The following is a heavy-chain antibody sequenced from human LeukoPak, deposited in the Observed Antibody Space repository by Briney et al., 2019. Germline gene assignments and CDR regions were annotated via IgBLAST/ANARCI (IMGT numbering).Heavy chain of an antibody. CDR3: AKANTTWNPQYSWFDP. CDR2: ISGSGGST. CDR1: GFAFSSYA. V-gene: IGHV3-23*01. J-gene: IGHJ5*02. D-gene: IGHD1-1*01. Sequence: GGSLRLSCAASGFAFSSYAMSWVRQAPGKGLEWVSGISGSGGSTYYADSVKGRFTISRDNSKNTLYLQMNSLRAEGTAVYYCAKANTTWNPQYSWFDPWGQGTLVTVSS.